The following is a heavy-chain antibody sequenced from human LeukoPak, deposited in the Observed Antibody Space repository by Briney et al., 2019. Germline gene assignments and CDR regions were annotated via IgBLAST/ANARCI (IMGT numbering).Heavy chain of an antibody. Sequence: GASLRISCKGSGSRFTSYWISWVRQMPGKGLEWMGRIDPSDSYTNYSPSFQGHVTISADKSISTAYLQWSSLKASDTAMYYCARATDWLLSSYFDYWGQGTLVTVSS. J-gene: IGHJ4*02. V-gene: IGHV5-10-1*01. CDR1: GSRFTSYW. CDR3: ARATDWLLSSYFDY. CDR2: IDPSDSYT. D-gene: IGHD3/OR15-3a*01.